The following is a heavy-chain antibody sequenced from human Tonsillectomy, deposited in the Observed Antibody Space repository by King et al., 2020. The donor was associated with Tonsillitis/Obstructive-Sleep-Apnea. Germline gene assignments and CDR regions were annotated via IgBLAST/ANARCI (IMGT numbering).Heavy chain of an antibody. CDR3: ARRIDYDNLTGPFDN. D-gene: IGHD3-9*01. CDR1: GFSFINARMG. V-gene: IGHV2-26*01. J-gene: IGHJ4*03. CDR2: IFSKDEK. Sequence: VTLKESGPVLVKPTETLTLTCTVSGFSFINARMGVSWIRQPPGKALEWLAHIFSKDEKSYSTSLKSRLTISKDTSKSQVVLTMTNMDPVDTATYYCARRIDYDNLTGPFDNWGQGTLVTVSS.